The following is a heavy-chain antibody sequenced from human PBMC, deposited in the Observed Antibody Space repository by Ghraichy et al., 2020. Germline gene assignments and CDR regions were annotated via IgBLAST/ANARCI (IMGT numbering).Heavy chain of an antibody. CDR2: IYYSGST. D-gene: IGHD1-26*01. CDR3: ARRIVGAMDY. CDR1: GGSVSSGSYY. V-gene: IGHV4-61*01. Sequence: SETLSLTCTVSGGSVSSGSYYWSWIRQPPGKGLEWIGYIYYSGSTNYNPSLKSRVTISVDTSKNQFSLKLSSVTAADTAVYYCARRIVGAMDYWGQGTLVTVSS. J-gene: IGHJ4*02.